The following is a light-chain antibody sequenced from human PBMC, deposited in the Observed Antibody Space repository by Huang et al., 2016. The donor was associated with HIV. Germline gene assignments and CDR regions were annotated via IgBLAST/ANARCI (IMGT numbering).Light chain of an antibody. CDR2: DAS. Sequence: EIVLTQSPATLSFFPGQRVSLSCRASQNINTHLAWYQQRPGQPPRLLIYDASSRVPGVASRFSCSGSGTDITLTISSLESEDFATYYCQQRVNGLTFGGGTKV. V-gene: IGKV3-11*01. CDR3: QQRVNGLT. CDR1: QNINTH. J-gene: IGKJ4*01.